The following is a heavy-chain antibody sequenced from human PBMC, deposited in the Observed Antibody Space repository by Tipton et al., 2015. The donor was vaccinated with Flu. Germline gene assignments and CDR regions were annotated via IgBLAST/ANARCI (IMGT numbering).Heavy chain of an antibody. D-gene: IGHD2-15*01. CDR2: IYTNANT. Sequence: TLSLTCTVSGGSISRGSYYYNWIRQPAGEGLEWIGRIYTNANTNYKASLKSRFTISIDRSKNQFSLRLSSVTAADTAVYYCVRQKCGSCYSAAFDIWGRGIMVTVSS. V-gene: IGHV4-61*02. CDR3: VRQKCGSCYSAAFDI. CDR1: GGSISRGSYY. J-gene: IGHJ3*02.